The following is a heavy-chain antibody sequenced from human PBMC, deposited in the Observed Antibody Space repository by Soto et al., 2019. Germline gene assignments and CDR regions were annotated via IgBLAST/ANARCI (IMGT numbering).Heavy chain of an antibody. V-gene: IGHV3-74*01. D-gene: IGHD3-16*01. CDR1: GFTFSKYW. Sequence: PGGSLRLSCAASGFTFSKYWMHWVRRPPGMGLEWLSRITSDGASTSYADSVKGRFTISRDNANNTVYLQMNSLRAEDTAVYYCTKMGGFDSWGQGTLVTVSS. CDR3: TKMGGFDS. CDR2: ITSDGAST. J-gene: IGHJ4*02.